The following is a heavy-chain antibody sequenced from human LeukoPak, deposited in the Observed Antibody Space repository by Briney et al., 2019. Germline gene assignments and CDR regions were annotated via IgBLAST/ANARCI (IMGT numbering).Heavy chain of an antibody. CDR1: RYSFTNYW. J-gene: IGHJ4*02. CDR2: IYPDDSDT. V-gene: IGHV5-51*01. Sequence: GESLKISCEGSRYSFTNYWIGWVRQVPGKGLEWMGIIYPDDSDTRYSPSFQGQVTISADKSIGTAYLQWSSLKASDTAMYYCAIGGDSSTSCYRCFNYWGQGTLVTVSS. CDR3: AIGGDSSTSCYRCFNY. D-gene: IGHD2-2*01.